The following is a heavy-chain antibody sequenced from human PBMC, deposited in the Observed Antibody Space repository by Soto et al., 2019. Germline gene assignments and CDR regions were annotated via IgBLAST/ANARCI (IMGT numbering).Heavy chain of an antibody. Sequence: SETLSLTCTVSGGSISSSTYYWGWIRQPPGKGLEWIGSFYYSGSTYYNPSLKIRVTLSVDTSKNHFSLKLSSLTAADTAVYYCANSYGDYVSYWGQGTLVTVSS. D-gene: IGHD4-17*01. CDR3: ANSYGDYVSY. CDR2: FYYSGST. J-gene: IGHJ4*02. V-gene: IGHV4-39*01. CDR1: GGSISSSTYY.